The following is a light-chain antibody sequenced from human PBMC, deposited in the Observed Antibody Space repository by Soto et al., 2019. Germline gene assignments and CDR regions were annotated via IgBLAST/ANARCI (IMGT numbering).Light chain of an antibody. V-gene: IGLV2-14*01. CDR2: EVS. CDR3: SSYTSSSTLVV. CDR1: SSDVGGYNY. Sequence: QSALTQPASVSGSTGQSITISCTGTSSDVGGYNYVSWYQQHPGKAPKLMIYEVSNRPSGVSNRFSGSKSGNTASLTISGLQAEDDADYYCSSYTSSSTLVVFGGGTKLTVL. J-gene: IGLJ2*01.